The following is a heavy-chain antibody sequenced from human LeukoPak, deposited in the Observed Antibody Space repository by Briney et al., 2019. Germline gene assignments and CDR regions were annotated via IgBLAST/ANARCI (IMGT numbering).Heavy chain of an antibody. J-gene: IGHJ4*02. D-gene: IGHD2-2*01. CDR2: ISWNSGSI. V-gene: IGHV3-9*01. CDR3: AKASRGVTAAAYFDY. Sequence: GRSLRLSCAASGFTFDDYAMHWVRQAPGKGLEWVSGISWNSGSIGYADSVKGRFTISRDNSKNSLYLQMNSLRTEDTALYYCAKASRGVTAAAYFDYWGQGTLVTVSS. CDR1: GFTFDDYA.